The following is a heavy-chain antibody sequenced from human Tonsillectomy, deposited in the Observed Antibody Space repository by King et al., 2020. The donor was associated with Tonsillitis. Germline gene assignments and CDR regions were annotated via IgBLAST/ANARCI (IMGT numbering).Heavy chain of an antibody. Sequence: DVQLVESGGGLVQPGRSLRLSCAASGFTFDDYAMHWVRQAPGKGLEWVSGTDWDGDNIGYADSVKGRFTISRDNAKNFLYLQMNSLRVEDTALYYCAKGYSGYIYYSMDVWGQGTTVTVSS. CDR3: AKGYSGYIYYSMDV. V-gene: IGHV3-9*01. CDR2: TDWDGDNI. D-gene: IGHD5-12*01. J-gene: IGHJ6*02. CDR1: GFTFDDYA.